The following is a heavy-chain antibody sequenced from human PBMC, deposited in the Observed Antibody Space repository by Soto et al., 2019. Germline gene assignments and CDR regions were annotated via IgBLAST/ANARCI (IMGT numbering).Heavy chain of an antibody. CDR2: INPVNGDT. CDR1: GYTFTTYT. J-gene: IGHJ3*02. V-gene: IGHV1-3*01. CDR3: ARRQPGFQTGCAWALEI. D-gene: IGHD1-26*01. Sequence: QGELVQSGAGVKKPGASVKVSCRASGYTFTTYTLLWVRQAPGQRLEWMAWINPVNGDTNYSQNFQGRVTATRATSASTAYLEMSSLRSEATDTYYCARRQPGFQTGCAWALEIWGQGTMVTVSS.